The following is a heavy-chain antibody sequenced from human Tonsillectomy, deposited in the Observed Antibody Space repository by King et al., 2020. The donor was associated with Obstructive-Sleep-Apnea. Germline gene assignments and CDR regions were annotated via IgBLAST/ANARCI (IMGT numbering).Heavy chain of an antibody. V-gene: IGHV5-10-1*01. D-gene: IGHD2-8*01. CDR2: IDPSDSYT. J-gene: IGHJ4*02. Sequence: QLVQSGAEVKKPGESLRISCKGSGYSFTSYWISWVRQMPGKGLEWMGRIDPSDSYTNYSPSFQGHVTISADKSISTAYLQWGSLKASDTAMYYCARQQCTNGVCYPYRDYWGQGTLVTVSS. CDR3: ARQQCTNGVCYPYRDY. CDR1: GYSFTSYW.